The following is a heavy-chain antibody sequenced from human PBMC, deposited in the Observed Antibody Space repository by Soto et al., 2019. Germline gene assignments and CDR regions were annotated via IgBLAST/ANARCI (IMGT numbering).Heavy chain of an antibody. J-gene: IGHJ4*02. CDR2: ISGSGGST. CDR3: ARGSGSYPRSITSNYFDY. V-gene: IGHV3-23*01. Sequence: EVQLLESGGGLVQPGESLRLSCAASGFTFSSYAMSWVRQAPGKGLEWVSAISGSGGSTYDADSVKGRFIISRDNSKNTLYLQMNSLRVEDTAVYYCARGSGSYPRSITSNYFDYWGQGALVTVSS. D-gene: IGHD1-26*01. CDR1: GFTFSSYA.